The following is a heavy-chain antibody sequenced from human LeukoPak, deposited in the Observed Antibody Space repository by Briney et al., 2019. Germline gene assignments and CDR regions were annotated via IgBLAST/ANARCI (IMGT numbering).Heavy chain of an antibody. CDR3: ARLTYYDFWSGLYYFDY. CDR1: GGSISSYY. Sequence: KPSETLSLTCSVSGGSISSYYWSWIRQPPGKGLEWIGYIYYRGSTNYNPSLKSRVTISVDTSKNQFSLKLSSVTAADTAVYYCARLTYYDFWSGLYYFDYWGQGTLVTVSS. J-gene: IGHJ4*02. CDR2: IYYRGST. V-gene: IGHV4-59*08. D-gene: IGHD3-3*01.